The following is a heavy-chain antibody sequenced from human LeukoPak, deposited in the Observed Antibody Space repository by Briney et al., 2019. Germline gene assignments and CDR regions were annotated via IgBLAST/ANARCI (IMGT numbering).Heavy chain of an antibody. CDR3: ATAVTTERDY. J-gene: IGHJ4*02. Sequence: EASVKVSCKVSGYTLTELSMHWVRQAPGKGLEWMGGFDPEDGETIYAQKFQGRVTMTEDTSTGTAYMELSSLRSEDTAVYYCATAVTTERDYWGQGTLVTVSS. CDR2: FDPEDGET. V-gene: IGHV1-24*01. D-gene: IGHD4-17*01. CDR1: GYTLTELS.